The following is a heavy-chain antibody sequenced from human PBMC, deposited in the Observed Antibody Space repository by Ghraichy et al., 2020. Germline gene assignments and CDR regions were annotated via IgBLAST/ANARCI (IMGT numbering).Heavy chain of an antibody. CDR1: GGSIGGYY. CDR3: ARGRYCGGGACYPRPSSFDY. D-gene: IGHD2-15*01. Sequence: QTLSLTCSVYGGSIGGYYWSWIRHSPGQGLEWIGEINYVGVTIYNPSLESRVTISLDTYNNQFSLSLASVTAADTALYFCARGRYCGGGACYPRPSSFDYWGQGIPVTVSS. CDR2: INYVGVT. V-gene: IGHV4-34*01. J-gene: IGHJ4*02.